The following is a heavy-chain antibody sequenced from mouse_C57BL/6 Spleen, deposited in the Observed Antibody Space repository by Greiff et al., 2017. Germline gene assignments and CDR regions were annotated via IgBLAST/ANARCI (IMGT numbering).Heavy chain of an antibody. V-gene: IGHV3-6*01. D-gene: IGHD1-1*01. CDR1: GYFITSGYY. CDR3: ARYHPITTVVDY. J-gene: IGHJ2*01. Sequence: VQRQQSGPGFVKPSQSLSPTCSVPGYFITSGYYWNCVRQFPRNKLELTGYISYGGSNNNNPSFKNRISITRDTSKNPFFLKLNSVTTEDTATYYCARYHPITTVVDYWGQGTTLTVSS. CDR2: ISYGGSN.